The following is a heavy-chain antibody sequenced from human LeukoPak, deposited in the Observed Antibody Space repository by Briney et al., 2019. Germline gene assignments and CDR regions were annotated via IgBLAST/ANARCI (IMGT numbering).Heavy chain of an antibody. Sequence: PGGSLRLSCAASGFTFSSYSMNWVRQAPGKGLEWVSSISSSSSYIYYADSVKGRFTISRDNSKNTLYLQMSSLRAEDTAVYYCAKDSNGDSDYWGQGTLVTVSS. J-gene: IGHJ4*02. V-gene: IGHV3-21*01. CDR1: GFTFSSYS. CDR2: ISSSSSYI. CDR3: AKDSNGDSDY. D-gene: IGHD4-17*01.